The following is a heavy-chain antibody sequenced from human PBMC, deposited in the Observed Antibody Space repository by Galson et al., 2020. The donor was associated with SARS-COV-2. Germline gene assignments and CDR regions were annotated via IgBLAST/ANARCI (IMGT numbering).Heavy chain of an antibody. J-gene: IGHJ5*02. CDR3: ARLYRSTRGSFHWFDP. CDR1: GDSIISNNW. V-gene: IGHV4-4*02. Sequence: SETLSLTCAVSGDSIISNNWWTWLRQPPGKGLERIGEIHHSGNTNYCPSLKSRVTISVDNSKNQFSLDLISVTAADTAVYYCARLYRSTRGSFHWFDPWGQGTLVTVSS. D-gene: IGHD2-2*01. CDR2: IHHSGNT.